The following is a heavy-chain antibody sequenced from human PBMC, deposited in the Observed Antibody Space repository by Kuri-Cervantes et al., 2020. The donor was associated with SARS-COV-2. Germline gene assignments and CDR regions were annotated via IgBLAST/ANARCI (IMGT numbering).Heavy chain of an antibody. CDR3: ARQMMSSITIFGVVITRNWFDP. CDR2: IYYSGST. CDR1: GGSISSSSYY. D-gene: IGHD3-3*01. Sequence: SETLSLTCTVSGGSISSSSYYWGWIRQPPGKGLEWIGSIYYSGSTYYNPSRKSRVTISVDTSKNQFSLKLSSVAAADTAVYYCARQMMSSITIFGVVITRNWFDPWGQGTLVTVSS. V-gene: IGHV4-39*01. J-gene: IGHJ5*02.